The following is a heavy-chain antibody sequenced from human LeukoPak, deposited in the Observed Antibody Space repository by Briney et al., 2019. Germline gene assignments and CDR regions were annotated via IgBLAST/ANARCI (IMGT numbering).Heavy chain of an antibody. D-gene: IGHD3-16*01. V-gene: IGHV4-59*01. CDR2: IYYSGST. J-gene: IGHJ4*02. CDR3: ARWPITFGEGGDY. CDR1: GGSISSYY. Sequence: SETLSLTCTVSGGSISSYYWSWIRQPPGKGLEWIGYIYYSGSTNYNPSLKSRVTISVDTSKNQFSLKLSSVTAADTAVYYCARWPITFGEGGDYWGQGTLVTVSS.